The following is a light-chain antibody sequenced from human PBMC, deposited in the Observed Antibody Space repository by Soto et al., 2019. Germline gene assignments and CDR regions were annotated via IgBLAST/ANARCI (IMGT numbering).Light chain of an antibody. Sequence: QSALTQPPSASGSPGQSVTISCTGTSSDVGGYNYVSWYQQHPGKAPKLMIYEVSKRPSGVPDRFSGSKSGNTASLTVSGLQAEDEADYYCSSYAGSNNPLVFVGGTKLTVL. V-gene: IGLV2-8*01. CDR2: EVS. J-gene: IGLJ2*01. CDR1: SSDVGGYNY. CDR3: SSYAGSNNPLV.